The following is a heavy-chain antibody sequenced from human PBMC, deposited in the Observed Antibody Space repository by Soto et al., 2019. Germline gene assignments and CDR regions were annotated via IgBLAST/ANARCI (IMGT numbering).Heavy chain of an antibody. V-gene: IGHV3-23*01. CDR3: AKRSSSSTLDY. J-gene: IGHJ4*02. CDR1: GFTFSSYA. Sequence: EVQLLESGGGLVQPGESLRLSCAASGFTFSSYAMSWVRQAPGKGLEWVSVISGSDDSTYYADSVKGRFTISGDNSKNTLYLQMNSLRAEDTAVYYCAKRSSSSTLDYWGQGTLVTVSS. D-gene: IGHD6-6*01. CDR2: ISGSDDST.